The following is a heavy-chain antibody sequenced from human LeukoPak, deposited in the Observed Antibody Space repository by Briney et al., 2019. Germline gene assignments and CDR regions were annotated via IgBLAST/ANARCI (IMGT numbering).Heavy chain of an antibody. CDR2: ISLSGYT. D-gene: IGHD1-26*01. CDR1: ITTSKY. J-gene: IGHJ4*02. Sequence: ITTSKYWRWFRQSPGLDMEEIGEISLSGYTGFNPSLRGRVTMSLDECKNHLSLTLTSVTAADTAIYYCSRESGPYSPFGHWGQGILVTVTT. V-gene: IGHV4-4*02. CDR3: SRESGPYSPFGH.